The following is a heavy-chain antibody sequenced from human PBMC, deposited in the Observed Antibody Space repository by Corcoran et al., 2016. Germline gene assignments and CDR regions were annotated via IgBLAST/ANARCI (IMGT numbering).Heavy chain of an antibody. CDR2: INPNSGGT. D-gene: IGHD6-19*01. CDR1: GYTFTGYY. Sequence: QVQLVQSGAEVKKPGASVKVSCKASGYTFTGYYMHWVRQAPGQGLEWMGWINPNSGGTNYAQKFQGRVTMTRDTSISTAYMELSRLRSDDTAVYYWARDHSSGWATDSHNWFDPWGQGTLVTVSS. J-gene: IGHJ5*02. CDR3: ARDHSSGWATDSHNWFDP. V-gene: IGHV1-2*02.